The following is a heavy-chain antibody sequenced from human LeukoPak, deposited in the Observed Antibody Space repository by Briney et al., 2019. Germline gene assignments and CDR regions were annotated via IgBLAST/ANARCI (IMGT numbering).Heavy chain of an antibody. CDR1: GFTFSSYS. CDR3: ARGNIGYCSSTSCYEGDY. V-gene: IGHV3-48*01. J-gene: IGHJ4*02. Sequence: PGGSLRLSCGASGFTFSSYSMNWVRQAPGKGLGWVSYISSGSSAIYYADSVKGRFTISRDNAKNALYLQMNSLRAEDTAVYYCARGNIGYCSSTSCYEGDYWGQGTLVTVPS. CDR2: ISSGSSAI. D-gene: IGHD2-2*01.